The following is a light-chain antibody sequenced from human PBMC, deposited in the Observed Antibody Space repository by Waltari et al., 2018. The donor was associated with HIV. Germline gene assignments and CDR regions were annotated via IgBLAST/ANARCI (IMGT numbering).Light chain of an antibody. CDR2: EVS. J-gene: IGLJ2*01. Sequence: QSVLTQPASVSGSPGQSITISCSGTNDDIGSYIYVSWYQQHRGKAPKLLIYEVSSRPSGVSGRFSGSKSGHTASLTISGIQTEDEAHYYCTSYTSASTVVFGGGTKLTVL. CDR3: TSYTSASTVV. CDR1: NDDIGSYIY. V-gene: IGLV2-14*01.